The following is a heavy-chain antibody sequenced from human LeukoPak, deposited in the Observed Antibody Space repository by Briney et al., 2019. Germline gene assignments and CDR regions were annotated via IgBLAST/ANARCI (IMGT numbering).Heavy chain of an antibody. D-gene: IGHD3-16*01. Sequence: ASVKVSCKASGYTFTGYYMHWVRQAPGQGLEGMGWINPNSGGTNYAQKFQGRVTMTRDTSTGTVYMEVNALRSDDTAVYYCARTLYIASAPGGFDYWGQGTLVTVSS. V-gene: IGHV1-2*02. J-gene: IGHJ4*02. CDR3: ARTLYIASAPGGFDY. CDR2: INPNSGGT. CDR1: GYTFTGYY.